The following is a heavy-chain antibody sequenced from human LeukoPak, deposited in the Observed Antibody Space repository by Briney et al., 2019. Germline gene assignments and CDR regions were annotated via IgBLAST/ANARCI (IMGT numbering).Heavy chain of an antibody. Sequence: PGGSLRLSCAASGSTFSSYAMHWVRQAPGKGLEWVAVISYDGRSKFDVESGEGRFTISRDNSENTVYLQMNSLRAEDTAVYYCAKGTSRSVYDSLDFWGQGTLVTVSS. CDR2: ISYDGRSK. CDR3: AKGTSRSVYDSLDF. J-gene: IGHJ4*02. D-gene: IGHD5/OR15-5a*01. CDR1: GSTFSSYA. V-gene: IGHV3-30*18.